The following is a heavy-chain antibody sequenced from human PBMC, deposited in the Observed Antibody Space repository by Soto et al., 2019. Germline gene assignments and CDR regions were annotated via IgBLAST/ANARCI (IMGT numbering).Heavy chain of an antibody. V-gene: IGHV3-30-3*01. CDR2: ISYDGSNK. Sequence: PGGSLRLSCAPSGFTFSSYAMHWVRQAPGKGLEWVAVISYDGSNKYYADSVKGRFTISRDNAKNTLHLQMSGLRSEDTAVYYCVRFSGLDVWGQGTTVTSP. J-gene: IGHJ6*02. CDR1: GFTFSSYA. CDR3: VRFSGLDV.